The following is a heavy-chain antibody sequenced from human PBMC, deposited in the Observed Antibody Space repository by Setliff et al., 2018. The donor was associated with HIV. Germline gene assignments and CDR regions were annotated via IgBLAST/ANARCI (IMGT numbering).Heavy chain of an antibody. CDR2: INHSGST. V-gene: IGHV4-34*01. CDR3: ARDFKKGLLPSYFDY. J-gene: IGHJ4*02. CDR1: GGSFSGYY. Sequence: SETLSLTCAVYGGSFSGYYWTWIRQPPGKGLEWIGEINHSGSTNDNPSLKSRLTISVDTSKNQFPLRLRSVTAADSALYYCARDFKKGLLPSYFDYWGQGSPVTVSS. D-gene: IGHD3-3*01.